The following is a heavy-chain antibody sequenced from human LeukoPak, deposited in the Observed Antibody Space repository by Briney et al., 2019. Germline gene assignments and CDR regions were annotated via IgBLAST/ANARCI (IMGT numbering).Heavy chain of an antibody. Sequence: GGSLRLSCAASGFTFSSYAMHWVRQAPGKGLEWVAVTSYDGSNKYYADSVKGRFTISRDNSKNTLYLQMNSLRAEDTAVYYCARAPGGSYPSHVLFYFDYWGQGTLVTVSS. CDR3: ARAPGGSYPSHVLFYFDY. CDR2: TSYDGSNK. CDR1: GFTFSSYA. D-gene: IGHD1-26*01. V-gene: IGHV3-30-3*01. J-gene: IGHJ4*02.